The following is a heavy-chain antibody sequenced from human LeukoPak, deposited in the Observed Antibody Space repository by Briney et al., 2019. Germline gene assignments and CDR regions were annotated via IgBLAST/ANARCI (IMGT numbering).Heavy chain of an antibody. D-gene: IGHD3-22*01. V-gene: IGHV5-51*01. J-gene: IGHJ3*02. CDR3: ARPREVVITSVGAFDI. CDR1: GYSFTSYW. Sequence: GESLKISCKGSGYSFTSYWIGWVRQMPGKGLEWLGIIDPGDSDTRYNPSLQGQVTISADKSISTAYLQWSSLKASDTAMYYCARPREVVITSVGAFDIWGQGTMVTVSS. CDR2: IDPGDSDT.